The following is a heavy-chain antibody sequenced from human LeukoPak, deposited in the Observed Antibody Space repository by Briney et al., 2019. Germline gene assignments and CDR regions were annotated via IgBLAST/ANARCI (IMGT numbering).Heavy chain of an antibody. CDR3: AKNRGFRGVIVVPPLDF. CDR2: ISSSAGNT. Sequence: GGSLRLSCAASRFPFSSYPMSWVRQAPGKGLEWVSSISSSAGNTYYADSVKGRFTISRDYSKNTLYLQMNSLRAEDTAIYYCAKNRGFRGVIVVPPLDFWGQGTLVTVSS. V-gene: IGHV3-23*01. CDR1: RFPFSSYP. J-gene: IGHJ4*02. D-gene: IGHD3-16*02.